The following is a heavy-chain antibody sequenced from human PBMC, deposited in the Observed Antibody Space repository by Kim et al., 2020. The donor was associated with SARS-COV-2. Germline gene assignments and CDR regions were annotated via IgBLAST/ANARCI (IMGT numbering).Heavy chain of an antibody. CDR1: GFTFSSYA. CDR2: ISYDGSNK. V-gene: IGHV3-30*04. CDR3: ARIAVAGLDGRFYYYYGMDV. D-gene: IGHD6-19*01. Sequence: GSLRLSCAASGFTFSSYAMHWVRQAPGKGLEWVAVISYDGSNKYYADSVKGRFTISRDNSKNTLYLQMNSLRAEDTAVYYCARIAVAGLDGRFYYYYGMDVWGQGTTVTVSS. J-gene: IGHJ6*02.